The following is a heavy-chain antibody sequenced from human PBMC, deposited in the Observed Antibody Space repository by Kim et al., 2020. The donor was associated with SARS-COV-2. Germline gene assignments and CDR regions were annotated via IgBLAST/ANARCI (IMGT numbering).Heavy chain of an antibody. Sequence: ASVKVSCKASGYTFTGFYMDWVRQAPGQGFEWVGRIDPDTGGTNYAQKFQGRVTMTRDASTSTAYMELSRLRSDDTAVYYCARDNYFDSSGYYTFDYWGQGTLVTVSS. CDR2: IDPDTGGT. CDR1: GYTFTGFY. CDR3: ARDNYFDSSGYYTFDY. J-gene: IGHJ4*02. V-gene: IGHV1-2*06. D-gene: IGHD3-22*01.